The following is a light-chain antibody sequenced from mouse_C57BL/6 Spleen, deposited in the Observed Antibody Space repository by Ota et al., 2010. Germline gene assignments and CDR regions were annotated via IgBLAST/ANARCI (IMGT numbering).Light chain of an antibody. Sequence: DIQMTQSPAPLSVSXGETVTITCRASEXIYSNLAWYQXKXGKSPQLLVYAATNLADGVPSRFSGSGSGTQYSLKINSLQSEDFGSYYCQHFWGTPWTFGGGTKLEIK. V-gene: IGKV12-46*01. CDR2: AAT. J-gene: IGKJ1*01. CDR1: EXIYSN. CDR3: QHFWGTPWT.